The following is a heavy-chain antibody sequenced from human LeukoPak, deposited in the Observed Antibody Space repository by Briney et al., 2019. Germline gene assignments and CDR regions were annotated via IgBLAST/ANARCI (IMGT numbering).Heavy chain of an antibody. D-gene: IGHD3-3*01. CDR3: ARALSDYDFWSGNTYFDY. CDR1: GGSISSGGYS. V-gene: IGHV4-30-2*01. Sequence: SQTLSLTCAVSGGSISSGGYSWSWVRQPPGKGLEWIGYIYHSGSTYYNPSLKSRVTISVDRSKNQFSLKLSSVTAADTAVYYCARALSDYDFWSGNTYFDYRGQGTLVTVST. J-gene: IGHJ4*02. CDR2: IYHSGST.